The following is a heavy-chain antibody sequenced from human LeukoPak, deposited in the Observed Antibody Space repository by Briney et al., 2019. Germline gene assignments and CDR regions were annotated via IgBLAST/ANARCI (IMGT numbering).Heavy chain of an antibody. CDR2: ITNGGSNT. CDR3: ARQGDDFLTAFYT. D-gene: IGHD3-9*01. V-gene: IGHV3-23*01. CDR1: GFTFSTNA. J-gene: IGHJ4*02. Sequence: GGSLRLSCAASGFTFSTNAMSWVRQAPGKGLEWVSVITNGGSNTHYADSVKGRFTISRDNSKNTLYLQMNSLRAEDTAVYYCARQGDDFLTAFYTWGQGTLATVSS.